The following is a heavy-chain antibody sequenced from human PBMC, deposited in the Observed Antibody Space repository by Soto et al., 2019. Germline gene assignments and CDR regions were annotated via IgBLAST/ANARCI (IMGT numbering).Heavy chain of an antibody. Sequence: SETLSLTCAVYGGSFSCYYWSWIRQPPGKGLEWIGEINHSGSTNYNPSLKSRVTISVDTSKNQFSLKLSSVTAADTAVYYCARVPAQNCSSTSCYIDYYYYYGMDVWGQGTTVTVSS. V-gene: IGHV4-34*01. D-gene: IGHD2-2*02. CDR1: GGSFSCYY. CDR2: INHSGST. J-gene: IGHJ6*02. CDR3: ARVPAQNCSSTSCYIDYYYYYGMDV.